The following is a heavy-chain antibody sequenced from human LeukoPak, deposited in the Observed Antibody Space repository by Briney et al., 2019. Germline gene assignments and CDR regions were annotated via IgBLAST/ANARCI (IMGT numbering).Heavy chain of an antibody. V-gene: IGHV6-1*01. CDR3: AREDDSVDITNDWFDP. J-gene: IGHJ5*02. CDR1: GDSVSSHGAA. Sequence: SQTLSLTCTISGDSVSSHGAAWNWIRQSPSRDLEWLGRTYYRSRWLNDYAVSVKSRITINPDTSKNQFSLQLSSVTSEDTAVYYCAREDDSVDITNDWFDPWGQGTLVTVSS. CDR2: TYYRSRWLN. D-gene: IGHD3-22*01.